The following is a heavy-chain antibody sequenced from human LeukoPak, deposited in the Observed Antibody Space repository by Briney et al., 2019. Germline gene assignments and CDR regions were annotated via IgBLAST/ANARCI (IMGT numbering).Heavy chain of an antibody. Sequence: ASVKVSCKASGYTFTSYGISWVRQAPGQGLEWMGWISAYNGNTNYAQKLQGRVTMTTDTSTSTAYVELRSLRSDDAAVYYCARDSPLVVPAAIRTNWFDPWGQGTLVTVSS. CDR1: GYTFTSYG. J-gene: IGHJ5*02. CDR2: ISAYNGNT. D-gene: IGHD2-2*02. V-gene: IGHV1-18*01. CDR3: ARDSPLVVPAAIRTNWFDP.